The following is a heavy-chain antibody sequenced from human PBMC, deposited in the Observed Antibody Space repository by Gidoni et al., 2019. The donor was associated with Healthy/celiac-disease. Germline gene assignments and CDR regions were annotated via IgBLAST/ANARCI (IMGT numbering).Heavy chain of an antibody. V-gene: IGHV5-51*03. CDR3: ARRIYYYYDVPYAFDI. CDR1: EYSFTSYW. Sequence: DVQLVKSGAEVKKPGASLQISCKGSEYSFTSYWIGCVRQMLGKGLEWMGIIYPGDSDTIYSPSFQGQVNISADKSISTAYLQWSSLKASYTAMYYCARRIYYYYDVPYAFDIWGQGTMVTVSS. J-gene: IGHJ3*02. D-gene: IGHD3-22*01. CDR2: IYPGDSDT.